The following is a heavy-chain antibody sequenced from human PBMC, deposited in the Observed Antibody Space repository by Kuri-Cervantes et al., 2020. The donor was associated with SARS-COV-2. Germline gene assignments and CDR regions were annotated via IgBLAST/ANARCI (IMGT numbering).Heavy chain of an antibody. J-gene: IGHJ4*02. Sequence: GGSLRLSCAASGFTFSSYGMHWVRQAPGKGLEWVAVIWYDGSNKYYADSVKGRFTISRDNSKNTLYLQMNSLRAEDTAVYYCATAVITFGGVIALFDYWGQGTLVTVSS. CDR1: GFTFSSYG. V-gene: IGHV3-33*08. CDR2: IWYDGSNK. D-gene: IGHD3-16*02. CDR3: ATAVITFGGVIALFDY.